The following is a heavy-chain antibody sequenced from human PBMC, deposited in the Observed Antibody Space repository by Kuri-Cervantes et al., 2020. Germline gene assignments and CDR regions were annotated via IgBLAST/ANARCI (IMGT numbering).Heavy chain of an antibody. CDR1: GGSISSGGYS. J-gene: IGHJ5*02. D-gene: IGHD1-14*01. CDR3: ARGRNGDTTSPP. CDR2: IYHSGST. Sequence: SQTLSLTCAVSGGSISSGGYSWSWIRQPPGKGLEWIGYIYHSGSTYYNPSLKSRVTMSVDTSKNQFSLHLTSLTAADTAMYYCARGRNGDTTSPPWGQGTLVTVSS. V-gene: IGHV4-30-2*01.